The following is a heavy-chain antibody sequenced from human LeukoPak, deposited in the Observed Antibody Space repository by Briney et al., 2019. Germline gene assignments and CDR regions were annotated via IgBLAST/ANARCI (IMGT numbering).Heavy chain of an antibody. V-gene: IGHV3-7*01. CDR1: GFTFSSYW. Sequence: GSLRLSCAASGFTFSSYWMSWVRQAPGKGLEWVANIKQDGSEKYYVDSVKGRFTISRDNAKSSLYLQMNSLRAEDTAVYYCARGNTALVPFDYWGQGTLVTVSS. D-gene: IGHD5-18*01. CDR3: ARGNTALVPFDY. CDR2: IKQDGSEK. J-gene: IGHJ4*02.